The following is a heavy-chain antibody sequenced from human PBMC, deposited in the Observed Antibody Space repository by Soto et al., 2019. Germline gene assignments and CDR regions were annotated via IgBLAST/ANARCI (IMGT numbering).Heavy chain of an antibody. CDR3: ARAASIAASGIFFQH. CDR1: GYTFTSHA. Sequence: QVQLVQSGAEVKEPGASMKVSCKASGYTFTSHAIHWVRQAPGQRLEWMGRINAGSGNTRYSEKFQFRVAMTRDTSATTADMELSSLRSEDTGVYYCARAASIAASGIFFQHWGQGTPVIVSS. D-gene: IGHD3-3*02. CDR2: INAGSGNT. V-gene: IGHV1-3*01. J-gene: IGHJ1*01.